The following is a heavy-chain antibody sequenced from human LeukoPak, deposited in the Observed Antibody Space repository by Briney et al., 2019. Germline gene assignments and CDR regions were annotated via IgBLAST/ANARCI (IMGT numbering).Heavy chain of an antibody. V-gene: IGHV3-30*02. CDR1: GFTFSSYG. D-gene: IGHD6-13*01. CDR2: IRYDGSNK. CDR3: AKDSRSSSWMVHAHDY. Sequence: GGSLRLSCAASGFTFSSYGMHWVRQAPGKGLEWVAFIRYDGSNKYYADSVKGRFTISRDNSKNTLYLQMNSLRAEDTAVYYCAKDSRSSSWMVHAHDYWGQGTLVTVSS. J-gene: IGHJ4*02.